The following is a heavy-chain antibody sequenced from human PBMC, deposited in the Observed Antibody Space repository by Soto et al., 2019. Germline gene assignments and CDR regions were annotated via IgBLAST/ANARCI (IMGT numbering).Heavy chain of an antibody. CDR3: ARGVSRGYFDY. CDR1: GGSISSGDYY. CDR2: IYYSGST. V-gene: IGHV4-30-4*01. D-gene: IGHD6-13*01. J-gene: IGHJ4*02. Sequence: QVQLQESGPGLVKPSQTLSLTCTVSGGSISSGDYYWSWIRQPPGKGLEWIGYIYYSGSTYSNPSLRSRVTISVDTAKNQFSLKLSSVTAADTAVYYCARGVSRGYFDYWGQGTLVTVSS.